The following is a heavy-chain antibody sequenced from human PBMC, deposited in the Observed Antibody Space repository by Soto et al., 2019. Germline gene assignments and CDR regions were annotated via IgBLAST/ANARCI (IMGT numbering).Heavy chain of an antibody. CDR1: GGSISSGGYY. V-gene: IGHV4-39*07. J-gene: IGHJ6*02. CDR3: ARAHYGDYGYGMDV. D-gene: IGHD4-17*01. CDR2: IYSSEDT. Sequence: SETLSPTCAVSGGSISSGGYYWAWIRQPPGKGLECIGSIYSSEDTYYNPSLKSRVTISVDTSKNQFSLKLRSVTAADTAVYYCARAHYGDYGYGMDVWGQGTTVTVSS.